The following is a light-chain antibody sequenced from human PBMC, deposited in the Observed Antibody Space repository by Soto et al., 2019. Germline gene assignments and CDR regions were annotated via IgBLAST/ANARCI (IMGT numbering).Light chain of an antibody. V-gene: IGKV3-15*01. CDR3: QQYNNWS. Sequence: EVVMTQSPATLSVSPGETATLSCRASQSVGSNLAWYQQKPGQAPGLLIYAASTRATGIPARFSGSGSGTEFTLTISSLQSEDFAVYYCQQYNNWSFGQGTRLEIK. CDR1: QSVGSN. CDR2: AAS. J-gene: IGKJ5*01.